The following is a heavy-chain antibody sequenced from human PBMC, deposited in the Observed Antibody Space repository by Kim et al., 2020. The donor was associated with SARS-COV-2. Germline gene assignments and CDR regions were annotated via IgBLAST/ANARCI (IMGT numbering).Heavy chain of an antibody. CDR3: ARRGDGYNFDY. D-gene: IGHD5-12*01. CDR2: T. V-gene: IGHV5-51*01. Sequence: TRYRPPFQGPVTISADKSISTAYLQWSSLKASDTAMYYCARRGDGYNFDYWGQGTLVTVSS. J-gene: IGHJ4*02.